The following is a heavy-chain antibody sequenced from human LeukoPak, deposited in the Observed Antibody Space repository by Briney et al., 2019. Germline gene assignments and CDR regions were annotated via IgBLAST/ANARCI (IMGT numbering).Heavy chain of an antibody. J-gene: IGHJ3*02. CDR3: AKDRDGGKGAFDI. Sequence: PGGSLRLSCAASGFTFSSYAMSWVRQVPGKGLEWVSAISGSGGSTYYADSVKGRFTISRDNSKNTLYLQMNSLRAEDTAVYYCAKDRDGGKGAFDIWGQGTMVTVSS. CDR1: GFTFSSYA. CDR2: ISGSGGST. V-gene: IGHV3-23*01. D-gene: IGHD4-23*01.